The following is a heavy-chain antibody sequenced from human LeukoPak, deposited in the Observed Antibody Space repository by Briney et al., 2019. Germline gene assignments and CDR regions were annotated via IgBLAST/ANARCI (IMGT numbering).Heavy chain of an antibody. J-gene: IGHJ4*02. CDR2: IWYDGSNK. CDR1: GFTFSSYS. CDR3: ARDESIAVAGYEEGPLDDY. V-gene: IGHV3-33*01. Sequence: GGSLRLSCAASGFTFSSYSMHWVRQAPGKGLEWVAVIWYDGSNKYYADSVKGRFTISRDNSKNTLYLQMNSLRAEDTAVYYCARDESIAVAGYEEGPLDDYWGQGTLVTVSS. D-gene: IGHD6-19*01.